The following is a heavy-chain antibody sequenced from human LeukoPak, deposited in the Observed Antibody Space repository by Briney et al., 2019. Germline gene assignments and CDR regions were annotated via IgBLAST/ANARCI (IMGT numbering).Heavy chain of an antibody. V-gene: IGHV1-18*01. CDR3: ARDLRITVSVAEKMNSGY. J-gene: IGHJ4*02. D-gene: IGHD6-19*01. Sequence: ASVKVSCKASGYTFTTYGITWVRQAPGQGLEWMGWISTYNGNTKYAQKLQDRVTMTTDTSTSTAYMELRSLRFDDTAIYYCARDLRITVSVAEKMNSGYWGQGTLVTVSS. CDR2: ISTYNGNT. CDR1: GYTFTTYG.